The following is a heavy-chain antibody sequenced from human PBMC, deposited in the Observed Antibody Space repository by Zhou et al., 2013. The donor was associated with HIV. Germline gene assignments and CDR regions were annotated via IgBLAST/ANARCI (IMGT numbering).Heavy chain of an antibody. J-gene: IGHJ5*02. D-gene: IGHD2-2*01. CDR1: GGTFSSYA. CDR2: IIPILGIA. CDR3: ARDGDSYQLLNWFDP. Sequence: QVQLVQSGAEVKKPGSSVKVSCKASGGTFSSYAISWVRQAPGQGLEWMGRIIPILGIANYAQKFQGRVTITADKSTSTAYMELSSLRSEDTAVYYCARDGDSYQLLNWFDPVGQGTLVTVSS. V-gene: IGHV1-69*04.